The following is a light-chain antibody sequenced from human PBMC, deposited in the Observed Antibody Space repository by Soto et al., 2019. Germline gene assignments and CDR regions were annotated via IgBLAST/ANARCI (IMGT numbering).Light chain of an antibody. CDR1: KSGSSSY. CDR3: QQYGSSPT. Sequence: EIVLTQSPGTLSLSPGERATLSCRTSKSGSSSYLAWYQQKPGQAPRLLIYGASSRATGIPDRFSGSGSGTDFTLTISRLEPEDFAVYYCQQYGSSPTFGQGTKVEIK. V-gene: IGKV3-20*01. CDR2: GAS. J-gene: IGKJ1*01.